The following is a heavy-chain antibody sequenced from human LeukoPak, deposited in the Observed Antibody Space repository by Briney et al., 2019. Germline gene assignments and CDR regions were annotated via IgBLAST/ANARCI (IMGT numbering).Heavy chain of an antibody. CDR1: GGSISSYY. J-gene: IGHJ6*03. D-gene: IGHD2-15*01. V-gene: IGHV4-59*12. CDR2: IYYSGST. CDR3: ARGQDIVVVVATGNYYYYYMDV. Sequence: SETLSLTCTVSGGSISSYYWSWIRQPPGKGLESIGYIYYSGSTNYNPSLKSRVTISVDTSKKQFSLKLSSVTAADTAVYYCARGQDIVVVVATGNYYYYYMDVWGKGTTVTVSS.